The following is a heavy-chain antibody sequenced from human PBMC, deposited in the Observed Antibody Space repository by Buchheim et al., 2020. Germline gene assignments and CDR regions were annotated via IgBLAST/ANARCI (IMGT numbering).Heavy chain of an antibody. CDR1: GGSISSYY. CDR2: IYYSGST. V-gene: IGHV4-59*01. Sequence: QVQLQESGPGLVKPSETLSLTCTVSGGSISSYYWSWIRQPPGKGLEWIGYIYYSGSTNSNPSLKSRVTISVDTSKNQFSLKLSSVTAADTAVYYCARVAYCSGGSCYFYYFDYWGQGTL. D-gene: IGHD2-15*01. J-gene: IGHJ4*02. CDR3: ARVAYCSGGSCYFYYFDY.